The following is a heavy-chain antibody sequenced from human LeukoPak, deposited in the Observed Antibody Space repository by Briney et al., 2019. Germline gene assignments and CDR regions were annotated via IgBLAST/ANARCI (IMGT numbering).Heavy chain of an antibody. V-gene: IGHV1-18*01. D-gene: IGHD3-9*01. J-gene: IGHJ6*03. CDR2: ISAYNGNT. Sequence: GASVKVSCKASGYTFTSYGISWVRQAPGQGLEWMGWISAYNGNTNYAQKLQGRVTMTTDTSTSTAYMELRSLRSDDTAVYYCARETITISDNSYYYYMDVWGKGTTVTISS. CDR1: GYTFTSYG. CDR3: ARETITISDNSYYYYMDV.